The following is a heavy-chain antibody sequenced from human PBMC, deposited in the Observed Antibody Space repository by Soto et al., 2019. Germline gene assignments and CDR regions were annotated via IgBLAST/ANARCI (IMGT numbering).Heavy chain of an antibody. V-gene: IGHV4-39*01. CDR1: GGSISSSSYY. Sequence: PSETLSLTCTVSGGSISSSSYYWGWIRQPPGKGLEWIGSIYYSGYTYYNPSLKSRVTISVDSSKIQFSLKLTSVTAADTAVYYCARVATGLFDYWGQGTLVTVSS. CDR2: IYYSGYT. J-gene: IGHJ4*02. D-gene: IGHD5-12*01. CDR3: ARVATGLFDY.